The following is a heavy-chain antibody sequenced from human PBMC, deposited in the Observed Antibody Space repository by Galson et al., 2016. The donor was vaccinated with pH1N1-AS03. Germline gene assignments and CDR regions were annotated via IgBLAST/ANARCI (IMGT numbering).Heavy chain of an antibody. V-gene: IGHV3-48*04. CDR3: VRHNSIDYGSGNEGWFDP. D-gene: IGHD3-10*01. CDR2: ISSSSGTI. J-gene: IGHJ5*02. CDR1: GFTFRSYS. Sequence: SLRLSCAGSGFTFRSYSMNWVRQAPGKGLEWLSFISSSSGTIHYADSVKGRFITSRDNAKNSVYLQMNSLRVADTAVYYCVRHNSIDYGSGNEGWFDPWGQGTLVTVSS.